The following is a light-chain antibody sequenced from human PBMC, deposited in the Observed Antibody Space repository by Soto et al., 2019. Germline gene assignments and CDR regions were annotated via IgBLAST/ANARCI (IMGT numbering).Light chain of an antibody. J-gene: IGLJ1*01. CDR2: SNN. V-gene: IGLV1-44*01. CDR3: AAWDESLNGRV. Sequence: SALTQPPSASGTPGQRVTISCSGSSSNIGSNTVNWYQQLPGTAPKLLIYSNNQRPSGVPDRFSGSKSGTSASLAISGLQSEDESYYYCAAWDESLNGRVFATGPKFTVL. CDR1: SSNIGSNT.